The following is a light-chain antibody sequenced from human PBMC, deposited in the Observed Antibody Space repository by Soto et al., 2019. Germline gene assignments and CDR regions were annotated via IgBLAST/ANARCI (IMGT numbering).Light chain of an antibody. CDR3: QQYDDWLRLT. CDR1: QSVNIY. Sequence: EIVMTQSPATLSVSPGERATLSCRASQSVNIYLAWYQQKPGQAPRLLIFGASDRATGIPARFSGSGSGTEFNLTISSLQSEDCAVYFCQQYDDWLRLTFGGGTKVEIK. V-gene: IGKV3D-15*01. J-gene: IGKJ4*01. CDR2: GAS.